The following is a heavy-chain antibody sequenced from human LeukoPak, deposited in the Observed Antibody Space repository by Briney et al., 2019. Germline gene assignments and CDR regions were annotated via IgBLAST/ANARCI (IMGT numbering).Heavy chain of an antibody. D-gene: IGHD6-19*01. CDR3: VEAVAGTYFDY. CDR2: INPNSGGT. CDR1: GYTFTGYY. V-gene: IGHV1-2*02. Sequence: RASVEVSCKASGYTFTGYYMHWVRQAPGQGLEWMGWINPNSGGTNYAQKFQGRVTMTRDTPISTAYMELSRLRSDDTAVYYCVEAVAGTYFDYWGQGTLVTVSS. J-gene: IGHJ4*02.